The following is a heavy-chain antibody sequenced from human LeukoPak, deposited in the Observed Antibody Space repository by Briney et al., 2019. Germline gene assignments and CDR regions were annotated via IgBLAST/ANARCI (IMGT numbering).Heavy chain of an antibody. CDR2: ISNDGNEK. J-gene: IGHJ4*01. CDR1: GFTFSAYV. CDR3: ARDGGYTGGWTYGAGDY. D-gene: IGHD2-8*02. V-gene: IGHV3-30*04. Sequence: GRSLRLSCAASGFTFSAYVIHWVRQAPGKGLECVAVISNDGNEKYYADSVKGRFSISRDNSKNTLYLQMSSLRTEDTAVYYCARDGGYTGGWTYGAGDYWGQGTLVTVSS.